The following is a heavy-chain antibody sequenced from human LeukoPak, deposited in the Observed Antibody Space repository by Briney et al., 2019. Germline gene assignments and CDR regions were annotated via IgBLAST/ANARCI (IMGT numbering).Heavy chain of an antibody. D-gene: IGHD6-19*01. CDR3: AREQWLITRNMDV. Sequence: SVKVSCKASGGAFSSYAISWVRQAPGQGLEWMGRIIPILGIANYAQKFQGRVTITADKSTSTAYMELSSLRSEDTAVYYCAREQWLITRNMDVWGQGTTVTVSS. CDR1: GGAFSSYA. J-gene: IGHJ6*02. V-gene: IGHV1-69*04. CDR2: IIPILGIA.